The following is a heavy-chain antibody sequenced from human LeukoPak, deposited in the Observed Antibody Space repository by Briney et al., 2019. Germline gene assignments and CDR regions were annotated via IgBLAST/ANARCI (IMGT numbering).Heavy chain of an antibody. Sequence: GGSLRLSCAASGFTFSSYAMTWVRRAPGKGLEWVSFISSSSSYIYFADSMRGRFTISRDNAKHLVYLQMNSLRAEDTGVYYCARGHTLSAFDYWGQGTLVTVSS. J-gene: IGHJ4*02. CDR3: ARGHTLSAFDY. CDR2: ISSSSSYI. CDR1: GFTFSSYA. D-gene: IGHD1-26*01. V-gene: IGHV3-21*01.